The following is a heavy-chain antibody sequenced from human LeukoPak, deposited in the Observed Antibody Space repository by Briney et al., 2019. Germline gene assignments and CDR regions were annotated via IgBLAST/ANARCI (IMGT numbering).Heavy chain of an antibody. D-gene: IGHD3-3*01. Sequence: GASVTVSFKASGYTFTSYGISWVRQAPGQGLEWMGWISAYNGNTNYSQKLQGRVTMTTDTSTSTAYMELRSLRSDDTAVYYCARDLTHNYDFWSGYYTYYYYGMDVWGQGTTVTVSS. V-gene: IGHV1-18*01. CDR2: ISAYNGNT. J-gene: IGHJ6*02. CDR3: ARDLTHNYDFWSGYYTYYYYGMDV. CDR1: GYTFTSYG.